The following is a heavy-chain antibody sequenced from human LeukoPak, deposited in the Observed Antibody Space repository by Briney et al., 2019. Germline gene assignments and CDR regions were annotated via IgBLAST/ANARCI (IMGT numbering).Heavy chain of an antibody. V-gene: IGHV4-38-2*02. CDR1: GYSISSGFY. CDR2: IHHSGST. D-gene: IGHD2-21*02. Sequence: SETLSLTCTVSGYSISSGFYWGWIRQSPGKGLEWIGNIHHSGSTYYNPSLKSRATISLDTSKSQFSLKLSSVTAADTTLYYCAGQSDSDTDFDYWGQGALVTVSS. J-gene: IGHJ4*02. CDR3: AGQSDSDTDFDY.